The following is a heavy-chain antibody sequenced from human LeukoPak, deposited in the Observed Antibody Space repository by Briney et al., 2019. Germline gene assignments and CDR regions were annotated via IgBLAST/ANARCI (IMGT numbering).Heavy chain of an antibody. Sequence: PGGSLRLSCAASGFTFRNYAMSWVRQAPGKGLEWVSAVSSSGGGTYFAASAKGRFTISRDNSKNTLYLQMNSLRAEDTAVYYCAKEFDSSGFFDCWGQGTLVTVSS. J-gene: IGHJ4*02. V-gene: IGHV3-23*01. CDR1: GFTFRNYA. D-gene: IGHD3-22*01. CDR3: AKEFDSSGFFDC. CDR2: VSSSGGGT.